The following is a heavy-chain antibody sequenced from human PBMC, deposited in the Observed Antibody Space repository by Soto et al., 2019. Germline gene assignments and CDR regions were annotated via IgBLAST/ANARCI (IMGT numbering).Heavy chain of an antibody. CDR3: AKVVARKPYFED. CDR1: GLTFSNCA. CDR2: ISGSGGSK. V-gene: IGHV3-23*01. J-gene: IGHJ4*02. Sequence: EVRLSESGGDLVQPGGSLRLSCAASGLTFSNCAMSWVRQAPGKGLEWVSDISGSGGSKYYADSVKGRFTISRDNSKNTLYLQMNSLRAEDTAVYYCAKVVARKPYFEDWGQGSLVTVSS. D-gene: IGHD2-15*01.